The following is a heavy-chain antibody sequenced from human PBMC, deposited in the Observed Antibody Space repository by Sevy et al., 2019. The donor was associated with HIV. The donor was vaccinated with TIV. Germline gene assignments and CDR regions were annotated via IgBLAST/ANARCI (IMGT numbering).Heavy chain of an antibody. V-gene: IGHV3-74*01. CDR1: GFTFSSYW. J-gene: IGHJ6*03. CDR3: ARGDSSSWYNYYYYMDV. Sequence: GGSLRLSCAASGFTFSSYWMHWVRQAPGKGLVWVSGINSDGSSTSYADSVKGRFTISRDNAKNTLYLQMNSLRAEDTAVYYCARGDSSSWYNYYYYMDVWGKGTTVTVSS. CDR2: INSDGSST. D-gene: IGHD6-13*01.